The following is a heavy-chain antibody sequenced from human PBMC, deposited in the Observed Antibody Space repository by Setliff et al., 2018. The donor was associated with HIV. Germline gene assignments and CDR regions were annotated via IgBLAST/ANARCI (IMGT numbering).Heavy chain of an antibody. CDR1: GFIFTNYG. CDR3: ANSVTDASYWYFIH. Sequence: VKVSCKSSGFIFTNYGIHWVHQAPGHSLEWMGFINSGTGNTIYSQKFQGRVTFSRDTSASTAYMELSSLRSEDTAVYYCANSVTDASYWYFIHWGRGSPVTVSS. J-gene: IGHJ2*01. CDR2: INSGTGNT. D-gene: IGHD4-17*01. V-gene: IGHV1-3*01.